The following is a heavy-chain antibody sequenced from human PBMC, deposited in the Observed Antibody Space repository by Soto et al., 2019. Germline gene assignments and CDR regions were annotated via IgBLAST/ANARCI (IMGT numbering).Heavy chain of an antibody. CDR1: GFTFSDYY. CDR2: ISSSGTGI. D-gene: IGHD3-16*01. Sequence: LSLCCAACGFTFSDYYMIWVRQAPGKGMEWVSYISSSGTGIYYGDSVKARFTISRDNAKNSLYLQMNSLRAEDTAVYYCARAFSDAFYXWGQVSIVTVS. CDR3: ARAFSDAFYX. V-gene: IGHV3-11*01. J-gene: IGHJ3*02.